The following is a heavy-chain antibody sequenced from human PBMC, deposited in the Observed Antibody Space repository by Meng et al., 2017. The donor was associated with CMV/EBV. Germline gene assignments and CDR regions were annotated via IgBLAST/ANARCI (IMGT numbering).Heavy chain of an antibody. D-gene: IGHD6-6*01. V-gene: IGHV2-5*02. CDR2: IYWDDDK. CDR3: AHSPSLQLVRHWFDP. CDR1: GFSLSTSGVG. Sequence: ITLKWSGPTLVKPKQTLTLTCTFSGFSLSTSGVGVGWIRQHPGKALEWLALIYWDDDKRYSPSLKSRLTITKDTSKNQVVLTMTNMDPVDTATYYYAHSPSLQLVRHWFDPWGQGTLVTVSS. J-gene: IGHJ5*02.